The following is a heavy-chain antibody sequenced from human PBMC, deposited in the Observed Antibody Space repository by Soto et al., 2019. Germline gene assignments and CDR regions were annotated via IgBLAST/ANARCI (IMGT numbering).Heavy chain of an antibody. CDR3: ARAYQLVLGVWFDP. J-gene: IGHJ5*02. Sequence: SETLSLTCTVSGGSISSGGYYWSWIRQHPGKGLEWIGYIYYSGSTYYNPSLKSRVTISVDTSKNQFSLKLSSVTAADTAVYYCARAYQLVLGVWFDPWGQGTLVTVSS. V-gene: IGHV4-31*03. CDR1: GGSISSGGYY. D-gene: IGHD6-13*01. CDR2: IYYSGST.